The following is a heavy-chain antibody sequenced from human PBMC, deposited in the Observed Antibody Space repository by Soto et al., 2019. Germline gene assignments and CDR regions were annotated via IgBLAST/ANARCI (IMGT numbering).Heavy chain of an antibody. CDR3: ARELEGGVFDI. CDR1: GGPVRDAYSY. D-gene: IGHD2-8*02. V-gene: IGHV4-30-4*01. J-gene: IGHJ3*02. Sequence: PSETLSLTCTVSGGPVRDAYSYWTWIRQPPGKGLEWMGYLPYTGSTYYNPSLRNRASISVDESSNHLSLRLSSVTAADTAVYYCARELEGGVFDIWGRGTLVTVSS. CDR2: LPYTGST.